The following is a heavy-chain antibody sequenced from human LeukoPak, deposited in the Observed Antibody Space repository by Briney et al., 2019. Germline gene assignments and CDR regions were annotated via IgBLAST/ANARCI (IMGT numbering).Heavy chain of an antibody. J-gene: IGHJ3*02. CDR3: ARDRRYCSSTSCYAFDI. CDR2: LNPNSGGT. V-gene: IGHV1-2*02. D-gene: IGHD2-2*01. Sequence: ASVKVSCKASGYTFTGYYMHWVRQAPGQGLEGLGGLNPNSGGTNYAQKFQGRVAMTRDTSISTAYVELSRLRSDDTAVYYCARDRRYCSSTSCYAFDIWDQGTMVTVSS. CDR1: GYTFTGYY.